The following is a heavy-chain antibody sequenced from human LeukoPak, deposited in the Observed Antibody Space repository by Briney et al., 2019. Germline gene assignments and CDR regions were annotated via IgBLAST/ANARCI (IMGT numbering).Heavy chain of an antibody. CDR3: AKSGGLSGSGRLAMDV. CDR2: ISGSGGST. CDR1: GFTFSTYA. Sequence: GSLRLSCAASGFTFSTYAMSWVRLAPGKGLEWVSGISGSGGSTYYADSVKGRFTSSRDNSNNTLYAQMNSLRVEDTAVYYCAKSGGLSGSGRLAMDVWGQGTTVTVSS. V-gene: IGHV3-23*01. J-gene: IGHJ6*02. D-gene: IGHD3-10*01.